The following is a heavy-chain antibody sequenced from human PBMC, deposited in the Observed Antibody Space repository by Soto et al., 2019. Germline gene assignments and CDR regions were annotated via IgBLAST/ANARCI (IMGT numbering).Heavy chain of an antibody. Sequence: GASAKVSCKASGYIFVKYGIAWVRQAPGQGLEWMGWISPYTGNTHSATQVQGRLTMTTDTSTSTAYMDLGSLTSDDTAVYYCVMVDNYVTPTPQDVWGQGTTVTVSS. CDR1: GYIFVKYG. D-gene: IGHD3-16*01. J-gene: IGHJ6*02. CDR3: VMVDNYVTPTPQDV. V-gene: IGHV1-18*01. CDR2: ISPYTGNT.